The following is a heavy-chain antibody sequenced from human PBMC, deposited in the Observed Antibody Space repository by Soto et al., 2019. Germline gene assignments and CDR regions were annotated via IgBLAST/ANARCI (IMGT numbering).Heavy chain of an antibody. CDR3: TRHRSSLSSSSSGYYYGMDV. CDR2: IRSKANSYAT. D-gene: IGHD6-6*01. Sequence: EVQLVESGGGLVQPGGSLKLSCAASGFTFSGSAMHWVRQASGKGLEWVDRIRSKANSYATAYAASVKGRFTISRDDSKNTAYLQMNSLKTEDTAVYYCTRHRSSLSSSSSGYYYGMDVWGQGTTVTVSS. V-gene: IGHV3-73*02. J-gene: IGHJ6*02. CDR1: GFTFSGSA.